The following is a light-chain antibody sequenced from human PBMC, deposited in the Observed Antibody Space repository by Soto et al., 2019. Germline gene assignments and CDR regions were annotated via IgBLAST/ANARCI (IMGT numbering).Light chain of an antibody. J-gene: IGKJ5*01. CDR2: AAS. V-gene: IGKV1-39*01. Sequence: DIQMTQSPSSLSASVGDRVTITCRASQSISSYLNWYQQKPGKAPKLLIYAASSLQSGVPSRFSGSGSGTDFTLTISSLQPEDFAVYYCQQYDSSPRTFGQGTRLEI. CDR3: QQYDSSPRT. CDR1: QSISSY.